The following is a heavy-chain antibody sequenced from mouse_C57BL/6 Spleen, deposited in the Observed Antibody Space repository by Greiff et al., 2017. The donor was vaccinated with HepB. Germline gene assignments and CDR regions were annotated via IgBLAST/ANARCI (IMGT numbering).Heavy chain of an antibody. D-gene: IGHD1-1*01. V-gene: IGHV1-64*01. CDR1: GYTFTSYW. Sequence: QVQLQQPGAELVKPGASVKLSCKASGYTFTSYWMHWVKQRPGQGLEWIGMIHPNSGSTNYNEKFKSKATLTVDKSSSTAYMQLSSLTSEDSAVYYCAREVDYYGSSPFAYWGQGTLVTVSA. J-gene: IGHJ3*01. CDR2: IHPNSGST. CDR3: AREVDYYGSSPFAY.